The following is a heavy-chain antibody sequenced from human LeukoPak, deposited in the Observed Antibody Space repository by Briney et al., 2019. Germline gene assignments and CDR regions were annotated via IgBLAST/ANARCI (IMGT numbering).Heavy chain of an antibody. CDR1: GYSFTSYG. D-gene: IGHD2-2*01. CDR3: ARDRDTSSNICFDS. CDR2: INTNTWNP. Sequence: ASVKVSCKASGYSFTSYGMHWVRQAPGQGLEWMGWINTNTWNPTYAQGFTGRFVFSLDTSVSTAYLQISSLKAEDTAIYYCARDRDTSSNICFDSWGQGTLVTVSS. V-gene: IGHV7-4-1*02. J-gene: IGHJ4*02.